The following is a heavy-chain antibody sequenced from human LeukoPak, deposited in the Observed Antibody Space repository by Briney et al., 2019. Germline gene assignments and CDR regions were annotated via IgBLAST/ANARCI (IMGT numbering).Heavy chain of an antibody. V-gene: IGHV4-31*03. Sequence: SETLSLTCTVSGCSLSSGRYYSSWIRQHPGKGLEQIGYIYYNRCTYYNPPLQSRVTISVDTSKNQFSLKLSSVTAADTAVYYCARVEVFAFDIWGQGTMVTVSS. CDR1: GCSLSSGRYY. CDR3: ARVEVFAFDI. CDR2: IYYNRCT. D-gene: IGHD1-1*01. J-gene: IGHJ3*02.